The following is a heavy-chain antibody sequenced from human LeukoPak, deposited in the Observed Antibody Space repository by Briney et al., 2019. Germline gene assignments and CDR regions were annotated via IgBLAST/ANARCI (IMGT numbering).Heavy chain of an antibody. CDR1: GDSISGFY. CDR3: ARGPMVYPI. V-gene: IGHV4-59*12. Sequence: SETLSLTCTVSGDSISGFYWTWIRQPPGKGLEWIGYIYYSGSTNYNPSLKSRVTISVDTSKNQFSLKLSSVTAADTAVYYCARGPMVYPIWGQGTLVTVSS. D-gene: IGHD2-8*01. CDR2: IYYSGST. J-gene: IGHJ4*02.